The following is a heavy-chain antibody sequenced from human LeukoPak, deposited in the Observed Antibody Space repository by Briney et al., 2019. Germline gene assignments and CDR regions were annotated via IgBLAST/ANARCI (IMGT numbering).Heavy chain of an antibody. Sequence: ASVKVSCKASGYTFAGYYIHWVRQAPGQGLGWMGWINPNSGGTNYAQKFQDRVTLTSDTSISTAYMELSSLRSDDTAMFYCARGLSITTPFMGKSNWFAPWGQGTPVTVSS. V-gene: IGHV1-2*02. D-gene: IGHD3-10*01. CDR1: GYTFAGYY. CDR3: ARGLSITTPFMGKSNWFAP. J-gene: IGHJ5*02. CDR2: INPNSGGT.